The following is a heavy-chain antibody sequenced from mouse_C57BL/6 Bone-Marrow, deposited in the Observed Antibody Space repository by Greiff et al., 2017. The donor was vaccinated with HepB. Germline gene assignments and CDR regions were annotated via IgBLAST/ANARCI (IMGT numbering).Heavy chain of an antibody. V-gene: IGHV5-6*01. Sequence: EVKVVESGGDLVKPGGSLKLSCAASGFTFSSYGMSWVRQTPDKRLEWVATISSGGSYTYYPDSVKGRFTISRDNAKNTLYLQMSSLKSEDTAMYYCARQIYGNYVWFAYWGQGTLVTVSA. CDR3: ARQIYGNYVWFAY. J-gene: IGHJ3*01. CDR2: ISSGGSYT. CDR1: GFTFSSYG. D-gene: IGHD2-1*01.